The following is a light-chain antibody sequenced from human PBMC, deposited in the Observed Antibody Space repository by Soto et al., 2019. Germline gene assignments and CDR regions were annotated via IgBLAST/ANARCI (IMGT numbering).Light chain of an antibody. Sequence: DIQMTQSPSSLSASVGDRITITCQASQDISDSLNWYQQKPGRAPNLLIYDASNLKIGVPSRFSGRGSGTDFTFTISGLQPDDIATYYCHQYTNPPLTFGGGTQVEIK. J-gene: IGKJ4*01. CDR3: HQYTNPPLT. CDR1: QDISDS. CDR2: DAS. V-gene: IGKV1-33*01.